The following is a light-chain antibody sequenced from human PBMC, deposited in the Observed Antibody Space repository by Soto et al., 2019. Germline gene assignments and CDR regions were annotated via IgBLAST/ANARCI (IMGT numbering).Light chain of an antibody. Sequence: EIVLTQSPFTLSFSPVERATLSCMASQIVSSSFIAWYQHKPGQAPRLLIYGASSRATGIPDRFSGSGSGTDFTLTINRLEPEDFAVYFCQQYGSSPPHTFGQGTKVDIK. CDR1: QIVSSSF. CDR3: QQYGSSPPHT. CDR2: GAS. J-gene: IGKJ2*01. V-gene: IGKV3-20*01.